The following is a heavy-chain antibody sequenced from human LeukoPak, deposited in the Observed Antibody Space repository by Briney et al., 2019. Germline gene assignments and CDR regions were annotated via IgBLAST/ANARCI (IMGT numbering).Heavy chain of an antibody. Sequence: ASVTVSCRASGYSFVLYGISGVRHAPGEGPEWMGWISGSTGDTNYAQKFQGRVTITADTSSSTAYMEMRSLRLDDMAVYYCARDENYGIFFNVDYWGQGTLVTVSS. CDR3: ARDENYGIFFNVDY. J-gene: IGHJ4*02. D-gene: IGHD4-17*01. CDR1: GYSFVLYG. V-gene: IGHV1-18*03. CDR2: ISGSTGDT.